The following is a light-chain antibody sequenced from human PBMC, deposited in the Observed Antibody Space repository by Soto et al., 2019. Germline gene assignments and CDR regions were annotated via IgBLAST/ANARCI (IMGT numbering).Light chain of an antibody. J-gene: IGKJ1*01. Sequence: DIQMTQSPSTLSASVGDTVTVTCRASQGVSGWLAWYQQKPGKAPKLPISDASTLESGVPSRFSGSGSGTEFTLTISSLQPDDFATYYCQQYNSYSRTFGQATKVDIK. V-gene: IGKV1-5*01. CDR2: DAS. CDR3: QQYNSYSRT. CDR1: QGVSGW.